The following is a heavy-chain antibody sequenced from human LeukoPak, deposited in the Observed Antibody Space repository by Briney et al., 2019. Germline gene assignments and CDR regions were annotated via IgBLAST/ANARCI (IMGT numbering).Heavy chain of an antibody. CDR1: GFTVSSNY. D-gene: IGHD3-3*01. V-gene: IGHV3-53*01. CDR2: IYSGGST. J-gene: IGHJ4*02. Sequence: GGSLRLSCAASGFTVSSNYMSWVRLAPGKGLEWVSVIYSGGSTYYADSVKGRFTISRDNSKNTLYLQMNSLRAEDTAVYYCARLGRFLEWFFDYWGQGTLVTVSS. CDR3: ARLGRFLEWFFDY.